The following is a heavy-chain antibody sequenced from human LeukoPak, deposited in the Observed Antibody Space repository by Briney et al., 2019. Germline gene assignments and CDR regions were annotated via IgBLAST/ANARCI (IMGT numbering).Heavy chain of an antibody. CDR2: LNYNGDYT. V-gene: IGHV3-23*01. D-gene: IGHD3-10*01. J-gene: IGHJ6*02. Sequence: GGSLRLSCVASGLTFSSYAMSWVRQAPGKGLEWVSSLNYNGDYTDYADSVKGRFTISRDNSKNTLYLQMNSLRAEDTAIYFCAKGHYFGEVTDVWGQGTTVTVSS. CDR1: GLTFSSYA. CDR3: AKGHYFGEVTDV.